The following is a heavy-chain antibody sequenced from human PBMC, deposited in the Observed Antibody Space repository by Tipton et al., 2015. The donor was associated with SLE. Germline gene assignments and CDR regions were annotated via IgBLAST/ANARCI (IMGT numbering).Heavy chain of an antibody. CDR3: ARAPGLERSYYYYYYMDV. CDR1: GDSISSSDYY. CDR2: IYYDGMT. V-gene: IGHV4-39*07. J-gene: IGHJ6*03. Sequence: TLSLTCTVSGDSISSSDYYWNWIRQPAGKGLEWIGSIYYDGMTYPNPSLKSRVTMSVDTSKNQFSLNLRSVTAADTAVYYCARAPGLERSYYYYYYMDVWAKGTTVTVSS. D-gene: IGHD1-1*01.